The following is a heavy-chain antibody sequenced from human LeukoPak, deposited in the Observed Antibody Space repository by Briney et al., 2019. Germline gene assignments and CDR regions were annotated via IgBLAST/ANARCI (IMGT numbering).Heavy chain of an antibody. CDR3: AKDLGRIHPNLPYYFDS. Sequence: GGSLRLSCAASGFTFSSYAMSWVRQAPGKGLEWVSTISGSGISTYYADSVRGRFTISRDNSKNTLYLQMNSLRAEDTAVYYCAKDLGRIHPNLPYYFDSWGQGTLVTVSS. D-gene: IGHD1-14*01. V-gene: IGHV3-23*01. CDR1: GFTFSSYA. CDR2: ISGSGIST. J-gene: IGHJ4*02.